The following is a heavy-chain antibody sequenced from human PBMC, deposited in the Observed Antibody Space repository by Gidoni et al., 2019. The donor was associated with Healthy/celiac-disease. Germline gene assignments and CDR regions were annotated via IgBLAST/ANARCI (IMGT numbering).Heavy chain of an antibody. Sequence: EVQLLESGGGLVQTGGSLRLACAASGFTFSSYAMSWVRQAPGKGLEWVSAISGSGGSTYYADSVKGRFTISRDNSKNTLYLQMNSLRAEDTAVYYCAKDLATVVILGDAFDIWGQGTMVTVSS. J-gene: IGHJ3*02. D-gene: IGHD4-17*01. CDR2: ISGSGGST. V-gene: IGHV3-23*01. CDR3: AKDLATVVILGDAFDI. CDR1: GFTFSSYA.